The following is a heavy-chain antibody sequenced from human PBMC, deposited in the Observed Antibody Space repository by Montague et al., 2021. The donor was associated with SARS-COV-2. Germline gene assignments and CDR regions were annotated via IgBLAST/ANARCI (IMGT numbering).Heavy chain of an antibody. CDR2: VDHSGNT. CDR3: ARGKREFAIVVLGASTRTYFDA. CDR1: GGSFRNYY. Sequence: SETLSLTCAVCGGSFRNYYWSWIRQSPGKGLEWIGEVDHSGNTNYNPSLKSRVTISADISKNQFSVKLASATAADTGIYYCARGKREFAIVVLGASTRTYFDAWGQGTPVTVSS. J-gene: IGHJ4*01. D-gene: IGHD2-15*01. V-gene: IGHV4-34*01.